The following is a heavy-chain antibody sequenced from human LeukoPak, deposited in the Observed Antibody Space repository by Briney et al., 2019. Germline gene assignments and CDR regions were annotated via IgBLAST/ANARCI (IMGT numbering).Heavy chain of an antibody. CDR3: ARAGSPDPYGSGSYYSYYFDY. Sequence: GASVKVSCKASGFTFTSSAVQWVRQARGQRLEWIGWIVVGSGNTNYAQKFQERVTITRDMSTSTAYMELSSLRSEDTAVYYCARAGSPDPYGSGSYYSYYFDYWGQGTLVTVSS. J-gene: IGHJ4*02. CDR1: GFTFTSSA. D-gene: IGHD3-10*01. CDR2: IVVGSGNT. V-gene: IGHV1-58*01.